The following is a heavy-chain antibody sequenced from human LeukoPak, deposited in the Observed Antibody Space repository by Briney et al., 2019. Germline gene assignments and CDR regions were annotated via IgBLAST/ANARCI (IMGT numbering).Heavy chain of an antibody. CDR1: GFTFSSYG. J-gene: IGHJ4*02. CDR3: AKVFFMDY. D-gene: IGHD2-8*01. Sequence: GGSLRLSCAASGFTFSSYGMSWVRQAPGKGLEWVAAISVSGGSTNYVDSVKGRFTISRDNSKNTLYLQMNSLRAEDTAVYYCAKVFFMDYWGQGTLVTVSS. V-gene: IGHV3-23*01. CDR2: ISVSGGST.